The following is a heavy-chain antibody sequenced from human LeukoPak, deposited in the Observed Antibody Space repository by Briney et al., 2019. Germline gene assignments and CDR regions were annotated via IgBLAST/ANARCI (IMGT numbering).Heavy chain of an antibody. V-gene: IGHV4-59*08. CDR3: ARMVISAYCSGGSCYEHAFDV. Sequence: PSETLSLTCTVPGGSISTYYWSWIRQPPGKGLEWIGYIYYSGSTNQNPSLKSRVTISVDTSENQFSLKLTSVTAADTAVYYCARMVISAYCSGGSCYEHAFDVSGQGTMVTVSS. CDR2: IYYSGST. J-gene: IGHJ3*01. CDR1: GGSISTYY. D-gene: IGHD2-15*01.